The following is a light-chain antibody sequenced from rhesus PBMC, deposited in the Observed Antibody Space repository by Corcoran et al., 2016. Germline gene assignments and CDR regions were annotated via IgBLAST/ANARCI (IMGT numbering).Light chain of an antibody. V-gene: IGKV1-22*01. CDR3: QQYTSNPYY. CDR2: KAS. Sequence: DIQMTQSPSSLSASVGDTVTITCRASQNIYIWLAWYQQKPGKAPNLLIYKASRLHSGVPSRFSGSGSGTYFTLTISSLQSEGFATYYCQQYTSNPYYFGQGTKVQIK. CDR1: QNIYIW. J-gene: IGKJ2*01.